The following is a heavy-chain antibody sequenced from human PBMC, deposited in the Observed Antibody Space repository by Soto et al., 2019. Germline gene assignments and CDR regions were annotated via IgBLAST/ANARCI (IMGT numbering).Heavy chain of an antibody. CDR1: GFTFSSYG. V-gene: IGHV3-33*01. Sequence: GGSLRLSCAASGFTFSSYGMHWVRQAPGKGLEWVAVIWYDGSNKYYADSVKGRFTISRDNSKNTLYLQMNSLRAEDTAVYYCASIHISYGDYEDAFDIWGQGTMVTVSS. D-gene: IGHD4-17*01. CDR2: IWYDGSNK. J-gene: IGHJ3*02. CDR3: ASIHISYGDYEDAFDI.